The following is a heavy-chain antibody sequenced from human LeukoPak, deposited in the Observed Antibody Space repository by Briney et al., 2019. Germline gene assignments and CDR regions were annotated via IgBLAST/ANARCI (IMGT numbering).Heavy chain of an antibody. CDR1: GGSFSGYY. D-gene: IGHD2-15*01. J-gene: IGHJ4*02. CDR3: ARFISAGVYYFDY. Sequence: KPSETLSLTCAVYGGSFSGYYWSWIRQPPGKGLEWIGEINHSGSTNYNPSLKSRVTISVDTSKNQFSLKLSSVTAADTAVYYCARFISAGVYYFDYWGQGTLVTVSS. CDR2: INHSGST. V-gene: IGHV4-34*01.